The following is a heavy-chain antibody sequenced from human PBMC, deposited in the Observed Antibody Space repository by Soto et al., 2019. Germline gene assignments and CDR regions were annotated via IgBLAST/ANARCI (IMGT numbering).Heavy chain of an antibody. J-gene: IGHJ4*02. CDR1: GFTFSNYA. CDR2: ISGSGGST. V-gene: IGHV3-23*01. Sequence: EVQVLESGGGLVQPGGSLRLSCAASGFTFSNYAMSWVRQAPGKGLEWVSVISGSGGSTYYADSVKGRFTISRDNSKDTLYLQMNSLRAEDTAVYYCAKGQGYSSSWSFDYWGQGTLVTVSS. CDR3: AKGQGYSSSWSFDY. D-gene: IGHD6-13*01.